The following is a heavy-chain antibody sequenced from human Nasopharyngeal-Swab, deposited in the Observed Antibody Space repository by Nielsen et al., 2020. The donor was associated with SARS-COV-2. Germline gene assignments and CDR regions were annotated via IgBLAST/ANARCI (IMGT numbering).Heavy chain of an antibody. J-gene: IGHJ6*02. V-gene: IGHV3-11*04. Sequence: GESLKISCAASGFTFSDYYMSWIRQAPGKGLEWVSYISSSGSTIYYADSVKGRFTISRDNAKNSLYLQMNSLRAEDTAVYYCASLLWFGELPSDYYYYGMDVWGQGTTVTVSS. D-gene: IGHD3-10*01. CDR3: ASLLWFGELPSDYYYYGMDV. CDR1: GFTFSDYY. CDR2: ISSSGSTI.